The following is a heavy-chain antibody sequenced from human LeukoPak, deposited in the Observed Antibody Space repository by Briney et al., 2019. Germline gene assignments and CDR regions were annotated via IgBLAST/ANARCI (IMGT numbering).Heavy chain of an antibody. Sequence: GGSLRLSCAASGFSFSDYWMSWVRQAPGKGLEWVAVISYDGSNKYYADSVKGRFTISRDNSKNTLYLQMNSLRTEDTAVYYCARDVGSTLYYYYGMDVWGQGTTVTVSS. CDR1: GFSFSDYW. V-gene: IGHV3-30-3*01. CDR3: ARDVGSTLYYYYGMDV. CDR2: ISYDGSNK. D-gene: IGHD1-26*01. J-gene: IGHJ6*02.